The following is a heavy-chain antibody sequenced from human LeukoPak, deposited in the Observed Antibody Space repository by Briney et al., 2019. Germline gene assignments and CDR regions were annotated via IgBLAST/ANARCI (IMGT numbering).Heavy chain of an antibody. J-gene: IGHJ4*02. D-gene: IGHD1-26*01. V-gene: IGHV3-23*01. CDR1: GFTFSSYA. CDR2: ISGSGTST. Sequence: GGSLRLSCAASGFTFSSYAMTWVHQAPGKGLEWVSAISGSGTSTYYADSVKGRFTISRDNSKNTLYLQMNSLRAEDTAVYYCAKRDSGSHCVDYWGQGTLVTVSS. CDR3: AKRDSGSHCVDY.